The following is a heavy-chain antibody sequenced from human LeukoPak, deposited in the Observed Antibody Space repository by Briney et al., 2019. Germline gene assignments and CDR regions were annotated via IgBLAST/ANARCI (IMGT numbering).Heavy chain of an antibody. J-gene: IGHJ4*02. D-gene: IGHD3/OR15-3a*01. Sequence: GRSLRLSCAASGFTFSSYGMRWVRQAPGKGLEWVAVIRYDGSNKYYADSVKGRFTISRDNSKNTLYLQMNSLRAEDTAVYYCARDGLYYFDYWGQGTLVTVSS. CDR1: GFTFSSYG. V-gene: IGHV3-33*01. CDR3: ARDGLYYFDY. CDR2: IRYDGSNK.